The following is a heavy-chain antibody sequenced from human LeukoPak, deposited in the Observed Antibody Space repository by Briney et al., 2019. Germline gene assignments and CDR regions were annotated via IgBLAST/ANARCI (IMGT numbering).Heavy chain of an antibody. CDR3: ARESSQKGAPYMDV. CDR1: GGSISSYY. V-gene: IGHV4-59*01. D-gene: IGHD1-26*01. CDR2: IYYSGYT. Sequence: SETLSLTCTVSGGSISSYYWSWIRRPPGKGLKWIGNIYYSGYTTYSPSLRSRVTISVDTSKNQFSLKLSSVTAADTAVYYCARESSQKGAPYMDVWGKGTTISISS. J-gene: IGHJ6*03.